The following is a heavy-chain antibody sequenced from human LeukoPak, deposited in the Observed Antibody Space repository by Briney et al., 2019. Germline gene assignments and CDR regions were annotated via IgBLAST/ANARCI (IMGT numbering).Heavy chain of an antibody. D-gene: IGHD1-26*01. Sequence: ASVKVSCKASGFTFTNYGVSWVRQAPGQGLDWMGWISAYNGNINYAQKFQGRVTMTTDTSASTAYMELRSLRSDDTAVYYCAREEPPSDDAFDIWGQGTMVTVSS. V-gene: IGHV1-18*01. J-gene: IGHJ3*02. CDR2: ISAYNGNI. CDR1: GFTFTNYG. CDR3: AREEPPSDDAFDI.